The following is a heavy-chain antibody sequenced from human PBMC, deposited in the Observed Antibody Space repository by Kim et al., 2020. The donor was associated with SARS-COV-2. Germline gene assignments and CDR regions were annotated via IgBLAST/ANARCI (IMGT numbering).Heavy chain of an antibody. CDR2: INPNSGGT. V-gene: IGHV1-2*06. J-gene: IGHJ5*02. CDR3: ARDRGITMVRGVIMGWFDP. CDR1: GYTFTGYY. D-gene: IGHD3-10*01. Sequence: ASVKVSCKASGYTFTGYYMHWVRQAPGQGLEWMGRINPNSGGTNYAQKFQGRVTMTRDTSISTAYMELSRLRSDDTAVYYCARDRGITMVRGVIMGWFDPWGQGTLVTVSS.